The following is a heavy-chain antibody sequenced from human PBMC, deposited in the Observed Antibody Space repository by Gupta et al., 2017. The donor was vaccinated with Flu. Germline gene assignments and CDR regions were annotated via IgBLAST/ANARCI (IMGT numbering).Heavy chain of an antibody. D-gene: IGHD2-2*01. J-gene: IGHJ6*03. V-gene: IGHV3-11*01. CDR3: ARVSSAAIYYYYYMDV. CDR1: GLTIRAYY. CDR2: IISSGSTI. Sequence: QMQLVESGEGVVKPGGALILPCAATGLTIRAYYIIWILQAPGKGLAWVSYIISSGSTIYYADSVKGRFTISRDNAKNSLYLQMNSLRAEDTAVYYCARVSSAAIYYYYYMDVWGKGTTVTVSS.